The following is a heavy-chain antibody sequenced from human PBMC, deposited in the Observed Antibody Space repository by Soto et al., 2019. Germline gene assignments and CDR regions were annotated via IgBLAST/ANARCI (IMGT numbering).Heavy chain of an antibody. CDR2: IDPSDSYT. CDR1: GYSFTSYW. J-gene: IGHJ6*02. D-gene: IGHD6-13*01. V-gene: IGHV5-10-1*01. CDR3: ARHPGYSSSWYEDYYYYGMDV. Sequence: PGESLKISCKGSGYSFTSYWISWVRQMPGKGLEWMGRIDPSDSYTNYSPSFQGHVTISADKSISTAYLQWSSLKASDTAMYYCARHPGYSSSWYEDYYYYGMDVWGQGTKVTAS.